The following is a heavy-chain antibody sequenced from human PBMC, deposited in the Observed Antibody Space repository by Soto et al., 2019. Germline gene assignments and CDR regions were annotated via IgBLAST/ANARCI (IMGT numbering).Heavy chain of an antibody. J-gene: IGHJ6*02. CDR1: GFTFSDYG. D-gene: IGHD2-21*01. CDR2: ISSSSSTI. Sequence: GGSLRLSCAASGFTFSDYGMNWVRQAPGKGLEWVSYISSSSSTIYYADSVKGRFTISRDNAKNSLYLQMNSLRDEDTAVYYCARDYIVGYYYGMDVWGQGTTVTVSS. V-gene: IGHV3-48*02. CDR3: ARDYIVGYYYGMDV.